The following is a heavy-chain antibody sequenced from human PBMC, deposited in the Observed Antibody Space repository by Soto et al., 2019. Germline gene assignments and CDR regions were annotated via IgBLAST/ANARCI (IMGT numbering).Heavy chain of an antibody. D-gene: IGHD2-15*01. Sequence: DVQLVESGGGLVQPGGSLRLSCAASGFTVSSVHLVWVRQAPGKGLEWVSVTYSGGTTYYADSVKGRFTISRDNSKNTLYLQMTSLRADDTAVYYCARDGGYCSGGSCYSGVPRFDPWGQGTLVTVSS. J-gene: IGHJ5*02. CDR1: GFTVSSVH. CDR3: ARDGGYCSGGSCYSGVPRFDP. V-gene: IGHV3-66*01. CDR2: TYSGGTT.